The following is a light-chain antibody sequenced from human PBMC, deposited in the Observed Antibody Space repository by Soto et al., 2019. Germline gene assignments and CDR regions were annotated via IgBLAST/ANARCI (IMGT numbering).Light chain of an antibody. CDR3: QQFDNLPLT. J-gene: IGKJ4*01. CDR2: DAS. V-gene: IGKV1-33*01. CDR1: QDINNY. Sequence: DIQMTQSPSSLSTSVGDRVTITCQASQDINNYLNWYQQKPGKAPKLLIYDASKLETGVPSRFSGNGSGTGFTLSIRSLQPDDVATYFCQQFDNLPLTFGGGTKLEIK.